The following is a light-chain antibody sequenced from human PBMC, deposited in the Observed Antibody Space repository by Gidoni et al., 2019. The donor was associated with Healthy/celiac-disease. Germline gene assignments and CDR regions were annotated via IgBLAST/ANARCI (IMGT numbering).Light chain of an antibody. CDR1: QSVSSY. V-gene: IGKV3-11*01. CDR3: QQRSNWLTWT. CDR2: DAS. J-gene: IGKJ1*01. Sequence: EIVLTQSPATLSLSPGERATLSCRASQSVSSYLALYQQKPGQAPRLLLYDASNRATGIPARFSGSGSGTDFTLTISSLEPEDFAVYYCQQRSNWLTWTFGQGTKVEIK.